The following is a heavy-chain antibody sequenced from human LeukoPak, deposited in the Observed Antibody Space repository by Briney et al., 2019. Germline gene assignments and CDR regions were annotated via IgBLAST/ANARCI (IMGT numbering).Heavy chain of an antibody. J-gene: IGHJ5*02. CDR1: GYSISSGYY. CDR2: IYHSGST. CDR3: ARSSTMTGVVHWFDP. D-gene: IGHD3-22*01. V-gene: IGHV4-38-2*02. Sequence: SETLSLTCTVSGYSISSGYYWGWIRQPPGKGLEWIGSIYHSGSTYYNPSLKSRVTISVDTSKNQFSLKLSSVTAADTAVYYCARSSTMTGVVHWFDPWGQGTLVTVSS.